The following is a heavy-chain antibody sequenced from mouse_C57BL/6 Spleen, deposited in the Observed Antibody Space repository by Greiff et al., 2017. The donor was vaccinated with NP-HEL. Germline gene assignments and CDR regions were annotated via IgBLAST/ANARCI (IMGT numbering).Heavy chain of an antibody. CDR2: ISSGSSTI. D-gene: IGHD1-2*01. V-gene: IGHV5-17*01. CDR1: GFTFSDYG. CDR3: ARSNYGYYYAMDY. Sequence: DVKLVESGGGLVKPGGSLKLSCAASGFTFSDYGMHWVRQAPEKGLEWVAYISSGSSTIYYADTVKGRFTISRDNAKNTLFLQMTSLRSEDTAMYYCARSNYGYYYAMDYWGQGTSVTVSS. J-gene: IGHJ4*01.